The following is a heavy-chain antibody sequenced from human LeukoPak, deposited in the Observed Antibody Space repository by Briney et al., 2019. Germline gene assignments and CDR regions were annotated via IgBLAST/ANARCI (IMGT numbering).Heavy chain of an antibody. CDR1: GGSISSGDYY. J-gene: IGHJ4*02. CDR2: IYYSGST. Sequence: PSQTLSLTCTVSGGSISSGDYYWSWIRQPPGKGLEWLGYIYYSGSTYYNPSLKSRVTISVDTSKNQFSLKLSSVTAADTAVYYCARGVVRGVISAFDYWGQGTLVTVSS. V-gene: IGHV4-30-4*01. D-gene: IGHD3-10*01. CDR3: ARGVVRGVISAFDY.